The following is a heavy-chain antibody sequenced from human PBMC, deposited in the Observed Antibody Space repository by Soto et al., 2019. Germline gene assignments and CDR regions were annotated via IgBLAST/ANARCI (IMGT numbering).Heavy chain of an antibody. V-gene: IGHV1-3*01. Sequence: ASVKVSCKASGYTFTSYAMHWVRQAPGQRLEWMGWINAGNGNTKYSQKFQGRVTITRDTSASTAYMELSSLRSEDTALYYCARSLMTTVLGAYMDVWGKGTTVTVSS. J-gene: IGHJ6*03. CDR1: GYTFTSYA. CDR2: INAGNGNT. D-gene: IGHD4-4*01. CDR3: ARSLMTTVLGAYMDV.